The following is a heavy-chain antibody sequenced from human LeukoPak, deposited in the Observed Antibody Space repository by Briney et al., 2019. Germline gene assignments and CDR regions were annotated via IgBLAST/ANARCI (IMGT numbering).Heavy chain of an antibody. CDR3: ARGHSDYYFDY. CDR1: GYTFTRND. Sequence: ASVKVSCKASGYTFTRNDINWVRQATGQGLEWMGWMNPNSGNTGYAQKFQGRVTITRNTSISTAYMELSSLRSEDTAVYYCARGHSDYYFDYWGQGTLVTVSS. CDR2: MNPNSGNT. D-gene: IGHD1-26*01. J-gene: IGHJ4*02. V-gene: IGHV1-8*03.